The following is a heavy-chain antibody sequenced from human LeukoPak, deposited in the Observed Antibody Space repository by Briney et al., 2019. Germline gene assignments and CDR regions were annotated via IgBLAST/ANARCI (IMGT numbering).Heavy chain of an antibody. J-gene: IGHJ4*02. CDR3: ARGGHSSSSPPYRNYFDY. V-gene: IGHV4-34*01. CDR2: INHRGST. D-gene: IGHD6-6*01. CDR1: GGSFSGYY. Sequence: PSETLSLTCAVYGGSFSGYYWSWIRQPPGKGLEWIGEINHRGSTNYNPSLKSRVTISVDTSKNQFSLKLSSVTAADTAVYYCARGGHSSSSPPYRNYFDYWGQGTLVTVSS.